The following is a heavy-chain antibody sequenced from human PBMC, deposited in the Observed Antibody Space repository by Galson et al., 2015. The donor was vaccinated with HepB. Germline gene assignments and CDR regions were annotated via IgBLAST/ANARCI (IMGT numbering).Heavy chain of an antibody. CDR2: IYADGST. J-gene: IGHJ4*02. D-gene: IGHD4-17*01. CDR3: VGYGDLPWY. CDR1: GGSISSAGFY. V-gene: IGHV4-31*03. Sequence: TLSLTCSVSGGSISSAGFYWNWIRHHPGKGLEWMGYIYADGSTYYNPSLNSRLSIFADTSKNQFSLKLSSVTSADTAVYYCVGYGDLPWYWGQGTLVTVSS.